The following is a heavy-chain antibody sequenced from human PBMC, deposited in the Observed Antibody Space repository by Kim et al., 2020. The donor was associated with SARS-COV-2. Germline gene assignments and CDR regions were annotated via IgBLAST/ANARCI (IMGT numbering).Heavy chain of an antibody. V-gene: IGHV3-33*01. CDR3: ARDGIAAAGFDP. Sequence: GGSLRLSCAASGFTFSSYGMHWVRQAPGKGLEWVAVIWYDGSNKYYADSVKGRFTISRDNSKNTLYLQMNSLRAEDTAVYYCARDGIAAAGFDPWGQGTLVTVS. D-gene: IGHD6-13*01. CDR1: GFTFSSYG. CDR2: IWYDGSNK. J-gene: IGHJ5*02.